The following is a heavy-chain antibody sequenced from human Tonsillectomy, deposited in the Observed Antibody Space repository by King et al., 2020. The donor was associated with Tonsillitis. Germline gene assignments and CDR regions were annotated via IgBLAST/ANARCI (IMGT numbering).Heavy chain of an antibody. J-gene: IGHJ5*02. V-gene: IGHV3-30*04. CDR1: GFTFSRYA. CDR2: ISYDGNNK. CDR3: ARDLPWCDP. Sequence: VQLVESGGGVVQPGRSLRLSCAASGFTFSRYAIHWVRQAPGKGLEWVAVISYDGNNKYYADSVRGRFTISRDNSKNTLYLQMNSLRAEDTAVYYCARDLPWCDPWGQGTLVTVSS.